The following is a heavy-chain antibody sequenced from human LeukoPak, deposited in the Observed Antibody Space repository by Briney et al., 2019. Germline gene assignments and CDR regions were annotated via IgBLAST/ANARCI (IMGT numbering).Heavy chain of an antibody. D-gene: IGHD1-26*01. V-gene: IGHV1-69*05. CDR3: ARVFARSGEISGSYYYY. CDR2: ITPIFGTA. J-gene: IGHJ4*02. CDR1: GGTFSTYA. Sequence: SVKVSCKASGGTFSTYAINWVRQAPGQGLEWMGGITPIFGTANYAQKFQGRVTITTDESTSTACMELSSLRSEDTAVYYCARVFARSGEISGSYYYYWGQGTLVTVSS.